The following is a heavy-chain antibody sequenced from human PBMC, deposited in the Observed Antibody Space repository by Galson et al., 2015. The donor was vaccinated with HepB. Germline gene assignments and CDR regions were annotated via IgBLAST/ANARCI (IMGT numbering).Heavy chain of an antibody. V-gene: IGHV5-51*01. CDR1: GYSFTSYW. D-gene: IGHD3-16*01. CDR3: ARQGGHMITFGGVMNYYGMDV. Sequence: QSGAEVKKPGESLKISCKGSGYSFTSYWIGWVRQMPGKGLEWMGIIYPGDSDTRYSPSFQGQVTISADKSISTAYLQWSSLKASDTAMYYCARQGGHMITFGGVMNYYGMDVWGQGTTVTVSS. J-gene: IGHJ6*02. CDR2: IYPGDSDT.